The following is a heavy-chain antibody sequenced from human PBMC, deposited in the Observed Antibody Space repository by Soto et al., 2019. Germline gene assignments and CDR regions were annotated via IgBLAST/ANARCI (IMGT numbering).Heavy chain of an antibody. CDR1: GYTFTSYY. J-gene: IGHJ4*02. CDR2: INPSGGST. CDR3: ASRGYSYGGHFDY. V-gene: IGHV1-46*01. D-gene: IGHD5-18*01. Sequence: GSSVKVSCKASGYTFTSYYMPWVRQAPGQGLEWMGIINPSGGSTSYAQKFQGRVTMTRDTSTSTVYMELSSLRSEDTAVYYCASRGYSYGGHFDYWGQGTLVTVSS.